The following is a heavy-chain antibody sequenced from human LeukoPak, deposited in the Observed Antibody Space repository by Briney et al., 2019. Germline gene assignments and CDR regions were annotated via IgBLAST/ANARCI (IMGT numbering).Heavy chain of an antibody. CDR2: IEPYGSET. D-gene: IGHD5-18*01. V-gene: IGHV3-7*01. CDR1: GFTFSGSW. Sequence: GGSLRLSCAVSGFTFSGSWMSWLRQPPGKGLEWVTNIEPYGSETHYVDSVKDRFTVSRDNAKKSLYLQMNSLRVEDTGVYYCARDGSGYSSSWGQGTLVTVSS. J-gene: IGHJ4*02. CDR3: ARDGSGYSSS.